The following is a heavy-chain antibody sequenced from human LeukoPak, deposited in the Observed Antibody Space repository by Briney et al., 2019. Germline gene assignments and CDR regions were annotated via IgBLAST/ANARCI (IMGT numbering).Heavy chain of an antibody. D-gene: IGHD1-26*01. CDR3: ARDQRNSGSYRFGY. CDR1: GYTFSGYG. CDR2: ITGNNGNT. V-gene: IGHV1-18*01. J-gene: IGHJ4*02. Sequence: GASVKVSCKTSGYTFSGYGISWVRQAPGQGLEWMGWITGNNGNTNYAPSLQGRITMTTDTSTNTAYMELTSLKSDDTAVYYCARDQRNSGSYRFGYWGQGTLVTVSS.